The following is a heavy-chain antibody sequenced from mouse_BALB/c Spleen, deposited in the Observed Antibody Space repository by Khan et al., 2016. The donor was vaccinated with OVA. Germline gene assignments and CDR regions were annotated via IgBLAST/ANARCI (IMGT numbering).Heavy chain of an antibody. CDR2: INTYTGEP. D-gene: IGHD2-14*01. V-gene: IGHV9-3-1*01. CDR3: ARVGYSGTMDY. CDR1: GYTFTKNG. Sequence: QIQLVQSGPELKKPGEPVKISCKASGYTFTKNGMNWAKQAPGKGLKWMGWINTYTGEPTYADDFKGRFAFSLETSASTAYLQINNLKNDDTATYFCARVGYSGTMDYWGQGTSVTVSS. J-gene: IGHJ4*01.